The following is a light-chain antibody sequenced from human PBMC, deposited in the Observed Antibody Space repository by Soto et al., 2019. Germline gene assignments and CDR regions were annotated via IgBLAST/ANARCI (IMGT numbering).Light chain of an antibody. CDR2: AAS. J-gene: IGKJ2*01. V-gene: IGKV1-39*01. CDR1: QSIRSY. CDR3: QKYNSAPHT. Sequence: DIQLTQSPSSLSASVGDRVTITCRASQSIRSYLNWYQQKPGKAPKLLIYAASSLQTGVSSRFSGSGSGTDFTLTISSLQPEDVATYYCQKYNSAPHTFGQGTKVDIK.